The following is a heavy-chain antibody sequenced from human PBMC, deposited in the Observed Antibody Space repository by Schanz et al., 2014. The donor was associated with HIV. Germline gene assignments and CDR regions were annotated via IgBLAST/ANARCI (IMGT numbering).Heavy chain of an antibody. V-gene: IGHV3-23*01. CDR1: GFTFSSYA. CDR3: AKGDSRSSSYYFDY. D-gene: IGHD6-6*01. CDR2: ISGSGGTT. J-gene: IGHJ4*02. Sequence: EVQLLESGGGLVQPGGSQRLSCVVSGFTFSSYAMNWVRQAPGKGLEWVSTISGSGGTTYYADSVKGRFTISRDNSKNTLYLQMDSLRAEDTAVYYCAKGDSRSSSYYFDYWGQGMLVTVSS.